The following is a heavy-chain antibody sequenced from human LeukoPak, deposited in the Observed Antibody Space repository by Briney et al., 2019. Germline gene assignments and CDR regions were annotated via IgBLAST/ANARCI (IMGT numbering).Heavy chain of an antibody. J-gene: IGHJ3*01. CDR1: GGSISSSSYY. Sequence: SETLSLTCTVSGGSISSSSYYWGWIRHPPGKGLEWIGSIYYSGSTYYNPSLKSRVTISVDTSKNQFALKLSSVTAADTAVYYCANFRGGAFDFWGQGTMVTVSA. V-gene: IGHV4-39*01. CDR3: ANFRGGAFDF. CDR2: IYYSGST. D-gene: IGHD3-16*01.